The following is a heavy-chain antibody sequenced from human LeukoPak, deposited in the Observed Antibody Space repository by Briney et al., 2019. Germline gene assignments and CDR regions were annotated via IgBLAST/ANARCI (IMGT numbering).Heavy chain of an antibody. CDR2: INAGNDNT. V-gene: IGHV1-3*01. CDR1: GYTFTTYV. Sequence: ASVKVSCKASGYTFTTYVLHWVRQAPGQRLEWMGWINAGNDNTKYSQKFQGRVTITRDTSASTAYMELSSLRSEDTAVYYCARGTWFPYPFDSWGQGTLVTVSS. D-gene: IGHD6-13*01. J-gene: IGHJ4*02. CDR3: ARGTWFPYPFDS.